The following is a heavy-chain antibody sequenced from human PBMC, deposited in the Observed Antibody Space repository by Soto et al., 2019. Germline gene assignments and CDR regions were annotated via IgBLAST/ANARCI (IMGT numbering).Heavy chain of an antibody. Sequence: GGSLRLSCAASGCRFSSYAMNWVRQAPGKGLEWVSIISGGGDRTYYADSVKGRFTISRDNSKNTLYLQMNSLRAEDTAVYHCAKASRGPLSSRSSDANHFDSWGQGTLVTVSS. J-gene: IGHJ4*02. CDR3: AKASRGPLSSRSSDANHFDS. CDR2: ISGGGDRT. V-gene: IGHV3-23*01. D-gene: IGHD6-13*01. CDR1: GCRFSSYA.